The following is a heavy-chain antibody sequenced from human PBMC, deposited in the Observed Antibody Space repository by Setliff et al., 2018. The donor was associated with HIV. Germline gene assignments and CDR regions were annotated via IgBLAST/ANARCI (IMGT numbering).Heavy chain of an antibody. V-gene: IGHV3-33*03. CDR3: AKVGREYSGYDFTFDY. Sequence: LRLSCAASGFTFSSYVMHWVRQAPGKGLEWVAVIWHDGNNKNYADSVKGRFTISRDNSKNNLYLQMNSLSPEDTAVYYCAKVGREYSGYDFTFDYWGQGTLVTVCS. CDR1: GFTFSSYV. J-gene: IGHJ4*02. CDR2: IWHDGNNK. D-gene: IGHD5-12*01.